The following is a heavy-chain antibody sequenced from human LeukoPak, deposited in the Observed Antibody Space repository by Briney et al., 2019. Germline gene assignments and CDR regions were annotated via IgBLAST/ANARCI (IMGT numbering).Heavy chain of an antibody. V-gene: IGHV4-39*07. CDR2: IYHRGYT. Sequence: PSETLSLTCFVSGDSITRSSYYWDWIRQPPGKGLEWIGSIYHRGYTYYNPSLESRLTMSIDTSKNHFSLRLSSVTAADTAVYYCARAVGTTTPIYYYYYMDVWGKGTTVTVSS. CDR1: GDSITRSSYY. D-gene: IGHD1-26*01. CDR3: ARAVGTTTPIYYYYYMDV. J-gene: IGHJ6*03.